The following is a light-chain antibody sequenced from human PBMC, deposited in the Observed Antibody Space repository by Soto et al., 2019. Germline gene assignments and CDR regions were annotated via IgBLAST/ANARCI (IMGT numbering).Light chain of an antibody. V-gene: IGKV3-15*01. CDR2: AAS. CDR3: QQYNNWPPT. Sequence: EIVLTQSPGTLSLSPGERATLSCRASQSVISTYLAWYQQKPGQAPRLLIYAASTRATGIPARFSGSGSGTEFTLTISSLQSEDFAVYSCQQYNNWPPTFGQGTKVDIK. CDR1: QSVISTY. J-gene: IGKJ1*01.